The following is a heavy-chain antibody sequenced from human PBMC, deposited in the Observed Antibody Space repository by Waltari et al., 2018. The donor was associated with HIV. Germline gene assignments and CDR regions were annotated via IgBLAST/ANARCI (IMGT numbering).Heavy chain of an antibody. D-gene: IGHD4-17*01. J-gene: IGHJ3*02. Sequence: EVQLVESGGGLVKPGGSLRLSCVASGFSFSDVWMTWVRRAPGKGLECLGRIKRRIDGEATDYITSVKGRFTISRDDSINTLYLQMNSLRAEDTALYYCAKVGMTAVTSYAIDIWGQGTMVTVSS. V-gene: IGHV3-15*05. CDR1: GFSFSDVW. CDR3: AKVGMTAVTSYAIDI. CDR2: IKRRIDGEAT.